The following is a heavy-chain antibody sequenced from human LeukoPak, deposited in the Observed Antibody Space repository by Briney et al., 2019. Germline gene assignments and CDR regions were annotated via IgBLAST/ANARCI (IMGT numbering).Heavy chain of an antibody. D-gene: IGHD3-22*01. CDR2: INHSGST. J-gene: IGHJ6*03. CDR1: GGSFSGYY. V-gene: IGHV4-34*01. CDR3: ARWLYRGVYYYYYYMDV. Sequence: SETLSLTCAVYGGSFSGYYWSWIRQPPGKGLEWIGEINHSGSTNYNPSLKSRVTISVDTSKNQFSLKLSSMTAADTAVYYCARWLYRGVYYYYYYMDVWGKGTTVTVSS.